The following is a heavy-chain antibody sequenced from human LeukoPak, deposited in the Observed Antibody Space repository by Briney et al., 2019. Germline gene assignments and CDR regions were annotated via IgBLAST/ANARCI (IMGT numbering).Heavy chain of an antibody. D-gene: IGHD6-19*01. CDR1: GFTFSSYA. J-gene: IGHJ4*02. CDR2: ITATSSST. V-gene: IGHV3-23*01. CDR3: ARDRRGAVAGTNFDY. Sequence: GGSLRLSCAASGFTFSSYAMSWVRQAPGKGLEWVSAITATSSSTHDADSVQGRFTISRDNSKNTLYLQMNSLRAEDTAVYYCARDRRGAVAGTNFDYWGQGTLVTVSS.